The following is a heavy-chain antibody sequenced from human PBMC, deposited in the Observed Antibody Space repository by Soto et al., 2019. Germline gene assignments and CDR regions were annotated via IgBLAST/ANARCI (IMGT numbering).Heavy chain of an antibody. V-gene: IGHV1-8*01. CDR3: ARALLWFGEVSVAFGI. CDR2: MNPNSANT. CDR1: GYTFTSDD. Sequence: SSVNVYCEAAGYTFTSDDINWVRHATRKGLEWMGWMNPNSANTRYAQKFQGRVTMTRNTSISTAYMAMSSLISEHTAVYYCARALLWFGEVSVAFGIGGEGTMVTVSS. J-gene: IGHJ3*02. D-gene: IGHD3-10*01.